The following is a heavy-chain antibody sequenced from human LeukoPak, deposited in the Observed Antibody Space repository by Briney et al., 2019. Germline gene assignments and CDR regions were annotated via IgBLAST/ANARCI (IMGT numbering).Heavy chain of an antibody. CDR3: AIDGTRAYNRFDP. CDR1: GYTFTSYG. V-gene: IGHV1-18*01. CDR2: ISAYNGNT. Sequence: ASVKVSCKASGYTFTSYGISWVRQAPGQGLEWMGWISAYNGNTNQAQKFQGRVTMTTDTSTSTAYMELRSLRSDDTAVYYCAIDGTRAYNRFDPWGPGTLVTVSS. D-gene: IGHD1-26*01. J-gene: IGHJ5*02.